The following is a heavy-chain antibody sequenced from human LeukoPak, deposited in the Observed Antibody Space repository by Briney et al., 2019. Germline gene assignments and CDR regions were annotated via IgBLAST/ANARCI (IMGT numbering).Heavy chain of an antibody. CDR3: ARDLVRRTFDY. V-gene: IGHV3-48*04. D-gene: IGHD6-6*01. Sequence: PGGSLRLSCAASGFTFSSYSMNWVRQAPGKGLEWVSYISSSSSTIYYADSVKGRFTISRDNAKNSLYLQMNSLRAEDTAVYYCARDLVRRTFDYWGQGTLVTVSS. J-gene: IGHJ4*02. CDR1: GFTFSSYS. CDR2: ISSSSSTI.